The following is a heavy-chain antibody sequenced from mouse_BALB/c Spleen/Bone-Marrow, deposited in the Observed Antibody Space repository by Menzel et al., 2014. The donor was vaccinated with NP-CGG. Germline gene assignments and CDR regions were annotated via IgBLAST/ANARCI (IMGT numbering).Heavy chain of an antibody. CDR2: INNGGTYT. J-gene: IGHJ3*01. V-gene: IGHV5-6*01. Sequence: EVMLVESGGDLVKPGGSLKPSCAASGFTFSSYGMSWVRQTPDKRLEWVATINNGGTYTYYPDSVKGRFTISRDNAKNTLYLQMSSLKSEDTAMYYCALNWDSAYWGQGTLVTVSA. CDR3: ALNWDSAY. D-gene: IGHD4-1*02. CDR1: GFTFSSYG.